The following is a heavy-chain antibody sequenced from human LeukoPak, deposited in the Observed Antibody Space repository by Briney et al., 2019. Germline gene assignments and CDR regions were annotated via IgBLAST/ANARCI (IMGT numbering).Heavy chain of an antibody. CDR1: GFTFRSYT. CDR3: ARGVPASVAGSFDY. D-gene: IGHD6-19*01. V-gene: IGHV3-21*01. Sequence: GGSLRLSCAASGFTFRSYTMNWVRQTPAKGLEWVSSIRSSGTDLYYADSVRARLTISRENAKNSLYLQINSLTTEDTAVYYCARGVPASVAGSFDYWGQGILVTVSS. CDR2: IRSSGTDL. J-gene: IGHJ4*02.